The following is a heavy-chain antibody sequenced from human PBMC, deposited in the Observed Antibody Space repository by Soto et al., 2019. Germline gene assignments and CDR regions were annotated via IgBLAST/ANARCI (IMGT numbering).Heavy chain of an antibody. CDR1: GGTFSSYT. V-gene: IGHV1-69*08. Sequence: QVQLVQSGAEVKKPGSSVKVSCKASGGTFSSYTISWVRQAPGQGLEWMGRIIPILGIANYAQKFQGRVTSTADKSTSTAFMELSSLSSEDTAVYYCAREEYYYGSGAFFDYWGQGTLVTVSS. D-gene: IGHD3-10*01. CDR3: AREEYYYGSGAFFDY. CDR2: IIPILGIA. J-gene: IGHJ4*02.